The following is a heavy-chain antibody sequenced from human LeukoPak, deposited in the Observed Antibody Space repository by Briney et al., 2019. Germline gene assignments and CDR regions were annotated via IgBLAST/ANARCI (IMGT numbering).Heavy chain of an antibody. J-gene: IGHJ3*02. V-gene: IGHV4-34*01. CDR2: INHSGST. Sequence: SETLSLTCAVYGGSFSGYYWSWIRQPPGKGLEWIGEINHSGSTNYNPSLKSRVTISVDTSKNQFSLKLSSVTAADTAVYYCARFRSGRITMVRGVILDAFDIWGQGTMVTVSS. D-gene: IGHD3-10*01. CDR1: GGSFSGYY. CDR3: ARFRSGRITMVRGVILDAFDI.